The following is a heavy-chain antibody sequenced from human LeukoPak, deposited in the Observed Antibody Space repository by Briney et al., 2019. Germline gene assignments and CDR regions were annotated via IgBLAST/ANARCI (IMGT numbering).Heavy chain of an antibody. Sequence: GGSLRLSCAASGFTFSDSAMHWVRQASGTGLEWVARIRSKANSYAASYAASVKGRFTISRDDSKNTASLQMNSLKTEDTAVYYCMARGDSYGLFDYWGHGTLVTVSS. D-gene: IGHD5-18*01. CDR2: IRSKANSYAA. J-gene: IGHJ4*01. CDR1: GFTFSDSA. V-gene: IGHV3-73*01. CDR3: MARGDSYGLFDY.